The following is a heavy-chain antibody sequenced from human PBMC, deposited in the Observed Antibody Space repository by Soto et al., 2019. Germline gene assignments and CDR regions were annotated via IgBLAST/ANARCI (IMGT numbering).Heavy chain of an antibody. CDR2: INHSGST. V-gene: IGHV4-34*01. J-gene: IGHJ4*02. D-gene: IGHD2-15*01. CDR3: ARVSSRYCSGGRCYSDIQIFDY. Sequence: QVQLQQWGAGLLKPSETLSLICAVYGGSFSGYYWSWIRQPPGKGLEWIGEINHSGSTNYNPSLTSQVTVSVDTSKTQFSLKLRSVTAADTAVYYCARVSSRYCSGGRCYSDIQIFDYWGQGILVTVSS. CDR1: GGSFSGYY.